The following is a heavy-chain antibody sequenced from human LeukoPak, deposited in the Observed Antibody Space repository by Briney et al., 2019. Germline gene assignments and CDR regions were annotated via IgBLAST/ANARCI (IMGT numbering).Heavy chain of an antibody. J-gene: IGHJ5*02. D-gene: IGHD3-10*01. Sequence: GASVKVSCKASGYTFTSYGISWVRQAPGQGLEWMGGSDPEDGEMTYPQKFQGRVTMTEDTSTDTAYMELISLKSEDTAVYYCVFLWVGELFTWFDPWGQGSLVTVSS. CDR1: GYTFTSYG. CDR3: VFLWVGELFTWFDP. CDR2: SDPEDGEM. V-gene: IGHV1-24*01.